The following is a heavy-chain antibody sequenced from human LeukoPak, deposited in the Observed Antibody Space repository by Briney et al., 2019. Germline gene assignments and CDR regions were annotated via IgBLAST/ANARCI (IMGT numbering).Heavy chain of an antibody. CDR2: INPGGRSI. Sequence: GRSLRLSCAASGFNFSSYWMHWVRQVAGKGLVWVARINPGGRSITYADSVKGRFTISRDNAKNTLYLQMDSLRAEDTGVYYCARSNQADDYWGQGTLVTVSS. CDR1: GFNFSSYW. V-gene: IGHV3-74*01. D-gene: IGHD1-14*01. CDR3: ARSNQADDY. J-gene: IGHJ4*02.